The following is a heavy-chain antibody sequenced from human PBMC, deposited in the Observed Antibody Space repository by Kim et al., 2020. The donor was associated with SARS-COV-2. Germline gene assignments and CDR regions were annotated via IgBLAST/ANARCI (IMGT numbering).Heavy chain of an antibody. D-gene: IGHD3-9*01. CDR2: IWYDGSNK. CDR1: GFTFSSYG. V-gene: IGHV3-33*01. Sequence: GGSLRLSCAASGFTFSSYGMHWVRQAPGKGLEWVAVIWYDGSNKYYADSVKGRFTISRDNSKNTLYLQMNSLRAEDTAVYYCAREQTFDCEQSGMDVWGQGTTVTVSS. J-gene: IGHJ6*02. CDR3: AREQTFDCEQSGMDV.